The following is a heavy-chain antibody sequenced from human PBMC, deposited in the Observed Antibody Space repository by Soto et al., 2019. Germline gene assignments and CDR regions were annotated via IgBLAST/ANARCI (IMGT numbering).Heavy chain of an antibody. CDR1: GFTFTSSA. D-gene: IGHD4-4*01. J-gene: IGHJ6*02. V-gene: IGHV1-58*01. CDR2: IVVGSGNT. CDR3: AAWAGSNYRLDGMDV. Sequence: QMQLVQSGPEVKKPGTSVKVSCKASGFTFTSSAVQWVRQARGQRLEWIGWIVVGSGNTNYAKKFQERVTITRDMSTSTAYMELSSLRSEDTAVYYCAAWAGSNYRLDGMDVWGQGTTVTVSS.